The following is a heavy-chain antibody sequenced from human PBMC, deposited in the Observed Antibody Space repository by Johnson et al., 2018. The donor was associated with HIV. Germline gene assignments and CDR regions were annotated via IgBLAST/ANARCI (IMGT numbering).Heavy chain of an antibody. Sequence: QVQLVESGGGVVQPGRSLRLSCASSGFTFSSYGMHWVRQAPGKGLVWVAFIRYDGTNKSYADSVKGRFTISRDDSKSTLYLQMSSLRGEDTAVYYCAKDSQWELPDAFDIWGQGTMVTVSS. CDR3: AKDSQWELPDAFDI. D-gene: IGHD1-26*01. CDR2: IRYDGTNK. J-gene: IGHJ3*02. CDR1: GFTFSSYG. V-gene: IGHV3-30*02.